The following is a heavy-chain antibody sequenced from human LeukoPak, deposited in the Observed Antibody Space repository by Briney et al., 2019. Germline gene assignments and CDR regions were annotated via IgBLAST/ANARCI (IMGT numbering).Heavy chain of an antibody. CDR2: ISGSGGST. CDR1: GFTFSSYW. Sequence: GGSLRLSCAASGFTFSSYWMSWVRQAPGKGLEWASAISGSGGSTYYADSVKGRFTISRDNSKNTLYLQMNSLRAEDTAVYYCAKDPYSSSSDNWFDPWGQGTLVTVSS. V-gene: IGHV3-23*01. CDR3: AKDPYSSSSDNWFDP. D-gene: IGHD6-6*01. J-gene: IGHJ5*02.